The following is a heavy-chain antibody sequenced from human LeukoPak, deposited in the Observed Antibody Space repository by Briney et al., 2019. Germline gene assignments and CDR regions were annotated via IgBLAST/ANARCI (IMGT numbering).Heavy chain of an antibody. D-gene: IGHD4-11*01. Sequence: ASVTVSFKTSVYTFTDYYIHWVRQPPGQGLEWMGWINPNSGETNSAQKFRGRVTMTGDTSISTAYMELRRVTSDDTAVYYCARDRDYSNTERGFDYWGQGTLVTVSS. J-gene: IGHJ4*02. CDR1: VYTFTDYY. CDR2: INPNSGET. V-gene: IGHV1-2*02. CDR3: ARDRDYSNTERGFDY.